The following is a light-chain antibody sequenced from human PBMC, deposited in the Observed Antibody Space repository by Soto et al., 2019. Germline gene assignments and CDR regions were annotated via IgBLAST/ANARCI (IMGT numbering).Light chain of an antibody. Sequence: EIVLTQSPGTLSLSPGERVTLSCRASQSLPTKALAWYQQKPGQTPRLLIYGASTRDTAIPDRFNGSGSGTDFTLTISRVEPEDFAIYYCQPYNNWPLTFGGGTKVDIK. CDR3: QPYNNWPLT. CDR1: QSLPTKA. CDR2: GAS. V-gene: IGKV3-20*01. J-gene: IGKJ4*01.